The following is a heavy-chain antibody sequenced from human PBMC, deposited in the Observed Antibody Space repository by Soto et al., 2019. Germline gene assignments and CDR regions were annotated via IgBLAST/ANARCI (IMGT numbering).Heavy chain of an antibody. CDR3: AKDQRSGSTRGSLEY. V-gene: IGHV3-23*01. D-gene: IGHD6-6*01. CDR2: ISGSGAGT. Sequence: EVQLLESGGGLVQPGGSLRLSCAASGFTFSSFAMSWVRQAPGKGLEWVSGISGSGAGTYYADSVKGRFTISRDNSKDTLYLQLNGLRAEDMAVYYCAKDQRSGSTRGSLEYWGQGTLVTVSS. CDR1: GFTFSSFA. J-gene: IGHJ4*02.